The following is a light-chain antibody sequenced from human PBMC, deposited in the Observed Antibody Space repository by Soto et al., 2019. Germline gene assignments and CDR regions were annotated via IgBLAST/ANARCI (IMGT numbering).Light chain of an antibody. CDR3: QQYYSTPLT. CDR1: QSRLYSSNNKTY. CDR2: WAS. V-gene: IGKV4-1*01. J-gene: IGKJ4*01. Sequence: DIVMTQSPDSLAVSLCERATIHCKSSQSRLYSSNNKTYLAWYQQKPGQPPQRLVYWASTRESGVPARFSGSGSGTDFTLTINSLQAADVAVYYCQQYYSTPLTFGGGTKVDIK.